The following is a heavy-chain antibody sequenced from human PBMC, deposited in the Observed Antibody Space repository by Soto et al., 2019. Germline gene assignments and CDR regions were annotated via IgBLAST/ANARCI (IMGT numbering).Heavy chain of an antibody. J-gene: IGHJ4*02. CDR2: ISYDGSDK. D-gene: IGHD6-13*01. CDR3: AKDALSSTWSALFDY. Sequence: PGGSLRLSCAASGFTFRSYGMHWVRQSPGKGLEWVAVISYDGSDKYYVDSVKGRFSISRDNSKNTLFLQMNSLRAEDTAIYYCAKDALSSTWSALFDYWGQGTPVTVSS. CDR1: GFTFRSYG. V-gene: IGHV3-30*18.